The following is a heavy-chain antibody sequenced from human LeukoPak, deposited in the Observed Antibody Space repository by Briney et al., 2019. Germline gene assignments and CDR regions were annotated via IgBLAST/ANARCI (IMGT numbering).Heavy chain of an antibody. J-gene: IGHJ5*02. V-gene: IGHV3-49*04. Sequence: GGSLRLSCTASGFTFGDYAMSWVRQAPGKGLEWVGFIRSKAYGGTTEYAASVKGRFTISRDDSKSIAYLQMSSLKTEDTAVYYCSHERGYCSGGSCYNWFDPWGQGTLVTVSS. CDR3: SHERGYCSGGSCYNWFDP. CDR2: IRSKAYGGTT. D-gene: IGHD2-15*01. CDR1: GFTFGDYA.